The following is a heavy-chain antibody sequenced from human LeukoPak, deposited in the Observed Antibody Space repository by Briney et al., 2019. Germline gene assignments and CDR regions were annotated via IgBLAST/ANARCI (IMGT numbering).Heavy chain of an antibody. D-gene: IGHD1-1*01. CDR2: IYYSGST. J-gene: IGHJ3*02. CDR3: ARRRTGTLRFDAFDI. Sequence: PSETLSLTCTVSGGSISSYYWSWIRQPPGKGLEWIGYIYYSGSTNYNPSLKSRVTISVDTSKNQSSLKLSSVTAADTAVYYCARRRTGTLRFDAFDIWGQGTMVTVSS. CDR1: GGSISSYY. V-gene: IGHV4-59*08.